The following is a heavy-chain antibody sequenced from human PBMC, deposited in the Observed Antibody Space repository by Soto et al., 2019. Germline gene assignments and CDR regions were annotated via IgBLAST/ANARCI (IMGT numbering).Heavy chain of an antibody. CDR3: ARRYCSSTSCDHFDY. Sequence: QLQLQESGPGLVKPSETLSLTCTVSGGSISSSSDYWGWIRQPPGKGLEWIGNIYYSGSTYYSPSLKSRVTIPVDTSKNQFSLKLSSVTAADTAVYYCARRYCSSTSCDHFDYWGQGTLVTVSS. CDR1: GGSISSSSDY. D-gene: IGHD2-2*01. CDR2: IYYSGST. J-gene: IGHJ4*02. V-gene: IGHV4-39*01.